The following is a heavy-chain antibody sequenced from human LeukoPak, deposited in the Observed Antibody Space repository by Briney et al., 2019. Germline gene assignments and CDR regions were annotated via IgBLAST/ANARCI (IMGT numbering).Heavy chain of an antibody. CDR2: TYYSGST. CDR3: ARHPEGVVVGFDY. Sequence: PSETLSLTCTVSGDSISTGSYYWGWIRQPPGKGLEWLGSTYYSGSTHHNPSLKSRVTMSVDTSKNQFSLKLSSVTAADTAVYYCARHPEGVVVGFDYWGQGTLVTVSS. J-gene: IGHJ4*02. V-gene: IGHV4-39*01. CDR1: GDSISTGSYY. D-gene: IGHD2-15*01.